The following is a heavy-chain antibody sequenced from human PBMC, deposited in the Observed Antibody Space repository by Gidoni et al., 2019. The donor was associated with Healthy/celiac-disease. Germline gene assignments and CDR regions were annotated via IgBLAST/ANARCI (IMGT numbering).Heavy chain of an antibody. J-gene: IGHJ5*02. CDR2: IWYDGSNK. CDR3: ASGDGGNWFDP. V-gene: IGHV3-33*01. D-gene: IGHD4-17*01. Sequence: QVQLVESGGGVVQPGRSLRLSCAASGFTFSSYGMHWVRQAPGKGLEWVAVIWYDGSNKYYADSVKGRFIISRDNSKNTLYLQMNSLRAEDTAVYYCASGDGGNWFDPWGQGTLVTVSS. CDR1: GFTFSSYG.